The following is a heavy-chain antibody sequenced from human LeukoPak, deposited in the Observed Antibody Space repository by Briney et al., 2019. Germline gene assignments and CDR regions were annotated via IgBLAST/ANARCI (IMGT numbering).Heavy chain of an antibody. D-gene: IGHD6-13*01. CDR2: ISTYTGNT. CDR1: GYTFNNYG. V-gene: IGHV1-18*01. J-gene: IGHJ3*02. Sequence: GASVKVSCKASGYTFNNYGISWVRQAPGQGLEWMGWISTYTGNTNYAQKLHGRVTMTTDTSTSTAYMELRSLRSDDTAVYYCARDWGNSWPDAFDIWGQGTMVTVSS. CDR3: ARDWGNSWPDAFDI.